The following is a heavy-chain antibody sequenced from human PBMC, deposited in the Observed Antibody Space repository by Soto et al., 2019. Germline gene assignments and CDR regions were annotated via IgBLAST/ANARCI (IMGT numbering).Heavy chain of an antibody. V-gene: IGHV1-69*01. CDR3: ARDGGRRSGGIDY. CDR1: GGTFSSYP. J-gene: IGHJ4*02. Sequence: QVQLVQSGAEVKKPGSSVKVSCKASGGTFSSYPINWVRQAPGQGLEWMGEIIPNFGTANCAQKFQGRVRITADESTSTAYMELSSLRSEDTAVYYCARDGGRRSGGIDYWGQGTLVTVSS. CDR2: IIPNFGTA. D-gene: IGHD1-26*01.